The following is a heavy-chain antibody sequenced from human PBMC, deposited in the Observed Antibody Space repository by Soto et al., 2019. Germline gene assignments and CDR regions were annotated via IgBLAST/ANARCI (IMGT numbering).Heavy chain of an antibody. D-gene: IGHD2-8*02. CDR1: GGSFSGYY. J-gene: IGHJ3*02. CDR2: INHSGST. CDR3: ASVEAYLVVFATNVTSLIKGDAVDI. V-gene: IGHV4-34*01. Sequence: QVQLQQWGAGLLKPSETLSLTCAVYGGSFSGYYWSWIRKPPGKGLEWIGEINHSGSTNYNPSLKSRVTIPVDTSKQQFSMKLRYVTAADTAVYYCASVEAYLVVFATNVTSLIKGDAVDIWGQGTMVTVSS.